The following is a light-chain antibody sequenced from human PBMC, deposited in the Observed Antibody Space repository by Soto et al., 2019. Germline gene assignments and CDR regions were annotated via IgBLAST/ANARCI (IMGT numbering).Light chain of an antibody. CDR1: SSNIGAGYD. Sequence: QSVLTQPPSVSGAPGQRVTISCTGSSSNIGAGYDVHWYQHLQGTAPKLLIYGNSNRPSGVPDRFSGSKSGTSASLAITGLQAEDEADYYCQSYDSSLRGRAFGGGTNLTVL. CDR3: QSYDSSLRGRA. V-gene: IGLV1-40*01. J-gene: IGLJ3*02. CDR2: GNS.